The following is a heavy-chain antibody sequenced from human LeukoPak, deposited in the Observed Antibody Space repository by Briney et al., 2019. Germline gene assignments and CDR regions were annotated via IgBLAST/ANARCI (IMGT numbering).Heavy chain of an antibody. CDR3: ATWYYYDSSDYYLADY. Sequence: ASVKVSCKVSGYTLTEFSMHWVRQAPGKGLEWMGGFDPEDGETIYAQELQGRVTMTKDTSTDTAYMELSSLRSEDTAVYYCATWYYYDSSDYYLADYWGQGTLVTVSS. CDR1: GYTLTEFS. D-gene: IGHD3-22*01. CDR2: FDPEDGET. V-gene: IGHV1-24*01. J-gene: IGHJ4*02.